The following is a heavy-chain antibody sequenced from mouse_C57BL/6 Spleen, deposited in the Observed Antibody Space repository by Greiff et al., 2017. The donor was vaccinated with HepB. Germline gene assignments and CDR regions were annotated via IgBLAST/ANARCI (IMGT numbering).Heavy chain of an antibody. J-gene: IGHJ2*01. CDR2: IYPGDGDT. Sequence: QVQLQQSGPELVKPGASVKISCKASGYAFSSSWMNWVKQRPGKGLEWIGRIYPGDGDTNYNGKFKGKATLTADKSSSTAYMQLSSLTSEDSAVYFCARHYYGSSSFDYWGQGTTLTVSS. CDR3: ARHYYGSSSFDY. D-gene: IGHD1-1*01. V-gene: IGHV1-82*01. CDR1: GYAFSSSW.